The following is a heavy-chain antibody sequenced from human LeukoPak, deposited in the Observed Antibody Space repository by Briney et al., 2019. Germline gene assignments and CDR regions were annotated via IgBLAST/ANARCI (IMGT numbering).Heavy chain of an antibody. Sequence: PGGSLRLSCAASGFTFSSYGVHWVRQAPGKGLEWVAVISYDGSNKYYADSVKGRFTISRDNSKNTLYLQMNSLRAEDTAVYYCAKQRAAAHPVFDYWGQGTLVTVSS. CDR3: AKQRAAAHPVFDY. J-gene: IGHJ4*02. V-gene: IGHV3-30*18. CDR1: GFTFSSYG. CDR2: ISYDGSNK. D-gene: IGHD2-2*01.